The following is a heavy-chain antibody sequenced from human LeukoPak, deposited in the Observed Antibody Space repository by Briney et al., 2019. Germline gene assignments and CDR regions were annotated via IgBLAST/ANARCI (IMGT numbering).Heavy chain of an antibody. CDR1: GYTFTSYD. Sequence: ASVKVSCKASGYTFTSYDINWVRQATGQGLEWMGWMNPNSGNTGYAQKFQGRVTMTRNTSISTAYMELSSLRSEDTAVYYCARGISGWYPVPLVPVYGMDVWGQGTTVTVSS. J-gene: IGHJ6*02. CDR2: MNPNSGNT. V-gene: IGHV1-8*01. CDR3: ARGISGWYPVPLVPVYGMDV. D-gene: IGHD6-19*01.